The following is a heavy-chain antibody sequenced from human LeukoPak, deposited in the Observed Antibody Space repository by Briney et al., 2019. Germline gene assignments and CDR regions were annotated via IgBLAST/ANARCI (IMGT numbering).Heavy chain of an antibody. D-gene: IGHD6-6*01. J-gene: IGHJ6*02. V-gene: IGHV5-51*01. CDR2: IYPDDSDT. CDR3: ARLDNSSSDSGMDV. Sequence: EESRDISCKTSGYSFTKYWIVWVRQMPGKGLEWMGIIYPDDSDTRYSPAFQGQVIISADKSISTAYLQWSSLRASDAAIYYCARLDNSSSDSGMDVWGQGTTVTVSS. CDR1: GYSFTKYW.